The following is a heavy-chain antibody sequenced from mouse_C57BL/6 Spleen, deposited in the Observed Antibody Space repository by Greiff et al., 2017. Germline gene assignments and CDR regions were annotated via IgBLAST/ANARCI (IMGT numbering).Heavy chain of an antibody. D-gene: IGHD3-2*02. J-gene: IGHJ4*01. Sequence: EVKVVESGGGLVKPGGSLKLSCAASGFTFSDYGMHWVRQAPEKGLEWVAYISSGSSTIYYADTVKGRFTISRDNAKNTLFLQITSLRSEDTAMYYCARDPTQANYYYDLDDRGQGTSVTVSA. CDR2: ISSGSSTI. CDR1: GFTFSDYG. V-gene: IGHV5-17*01. CDR3: ARDPTQANYYYDLDD.